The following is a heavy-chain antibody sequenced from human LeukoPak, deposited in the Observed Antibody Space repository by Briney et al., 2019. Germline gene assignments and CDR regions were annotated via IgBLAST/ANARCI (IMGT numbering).Heavy chain of an antibody. CDR1: GASISSFY. D-gene: IGHD1-26*01. CDR3: ARGATHYPSLYFDY. V-gene: IGHV4-59*01. Sequence: NPSETLSLTCTVSGASISSFYWTWIRQPPGKGLEWIGYIYYSGSTNYNPSLKSRVTISVDTSKNQFSLKLSSVTAADTAVYYCARGATHYPSLYFDYWGQGTLVTVSS. CDR2: IYYSGST. J-gene: IGHJ4*02.